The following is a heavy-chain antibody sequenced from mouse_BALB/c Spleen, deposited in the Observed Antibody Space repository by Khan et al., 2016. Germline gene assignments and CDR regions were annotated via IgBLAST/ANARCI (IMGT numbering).Heavy chain of an antibody. CDR3: TSGVGPDY. CDR1: GYAFSSYW. CDR2: IYPGEGDT. V-gene: IGHV1-80*01. J-gene: IGHJ2*01. Sequence: QVQLQQSGAELVRPGSSVKISCKASGYAFSSYWMNWVKQRPGQGLEWIGQIYPGEGDTNYNGKFKGKATLTADNSSSTAYMQLSSLTSEDSAVYFCTSGVGPDYWGQGTTLTVSS. D-gene: IGHD3-3*01.